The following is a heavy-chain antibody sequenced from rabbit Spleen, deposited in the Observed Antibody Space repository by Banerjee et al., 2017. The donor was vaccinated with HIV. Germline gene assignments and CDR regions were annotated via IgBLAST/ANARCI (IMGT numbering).Heavy chain of an antibody. D-gene: IGHD6-1*01. CDR3: ARGYSNGYQNYVNAFSL. V-gene: IGHV1S45*01. CDR1: GFSFSEKEV. J-gene: IGHJ4*01. CDR2: INAITGKA. Sequence: QEQLVESGGGLVKPEGSLTLTCKASGFSFSEKEVMCWVRQAPGKGLDWIACINAITGKAVYANWAKGRSTFSKTSSTTVTLQMTSLTAADTATYFCARGYSNGYQNYVNAFSLWGPGTLVTVS.